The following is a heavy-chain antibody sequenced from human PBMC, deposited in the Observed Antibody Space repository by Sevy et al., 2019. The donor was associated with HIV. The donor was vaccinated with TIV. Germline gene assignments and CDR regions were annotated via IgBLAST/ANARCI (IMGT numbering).Heavy chain of an antibody. D-gene: IGHD3-3*01. J-gene: IGHJ4*02. Sequence: ASVKVSCKTSGYTFTGNYIHWVRQAPGQGLEWMGWINTNSGDTGTKYAQKFQGRVTMTSDRSINTVYMDLTRLSPDDTAVYYCAREGYDLLSGYSAPYFDYWSQGTLVTVSS. CDR2: INTNSGDTGT. V-gene: IGHV1-2*02. CDR1: GYTFTGNY. CDR3: AREGYDLLSGYSAPYFDY.